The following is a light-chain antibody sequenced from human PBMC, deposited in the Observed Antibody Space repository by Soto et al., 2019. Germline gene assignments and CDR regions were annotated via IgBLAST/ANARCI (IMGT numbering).Light chain of an antibody. CDR2: GNS. V-gene: IGLV1-40*01. J-gene: IGLJ7*01. CDR1: SSNIGAGYD. Sequence: QAVLTQPPSVSGAPGQRVTISCNGSSSNIGAGYDVHWYQQLPGTAPKLLIYGNSHRPSGVPDRFSGSKSGTSASLAITGLQAEDEADYYCQSYDSSLSGSGVFGGGTQLTVL. CDR3: QSYDSSLSGSGV.